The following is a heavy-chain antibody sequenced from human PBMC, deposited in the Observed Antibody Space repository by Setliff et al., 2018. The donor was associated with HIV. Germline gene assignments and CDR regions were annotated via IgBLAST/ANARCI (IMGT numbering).Heavy chain of an antibody. CDR1: GFTFSSYS. V-gene: IGHV3-21*01. Sequence: GASVRLSCAASGFTFSSYSMNWVRQAPGKGLEWVSSISSSSSYIYYADSVKGRFTISRDNAKNSLYLQMNSLRAEDTAVYYCARDRYYDSSGYSGSAFDIWGQGTMVTVSS. CDR3: ARDRYYDSSGYSGSAFDI. J-gene: IGHJ3*02. D-gene: IGHD3-22*01. CDR2: ISSSSSYI.